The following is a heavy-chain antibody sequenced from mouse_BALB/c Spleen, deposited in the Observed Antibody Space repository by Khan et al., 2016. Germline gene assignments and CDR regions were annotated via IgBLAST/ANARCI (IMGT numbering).Heavy chain of an antibody. V-gene: IGHV1-7*01. CDR2: INPSTGST. CDR1: GYTFTDYW. J-gene: IGHJ3*01. CDR3: ARWSYYYGSSYGWFAY. D-gene: IGHD1-1*01. Sequence: QVQLQQSGAELTKPGASVKMSCKASGYTFTDYWMHWVKQRPGQGLEWIGYINPSTGSTKYTQMFKDKATLTADKSSSTAYMQLSSLTSEDSAVYYFARWSYYYGSSYGWFAYWGQGTLVTVSA.